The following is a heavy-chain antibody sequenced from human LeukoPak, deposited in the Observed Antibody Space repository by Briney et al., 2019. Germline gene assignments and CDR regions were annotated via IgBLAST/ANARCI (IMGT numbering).Heavy chain of an antibody. CDR2: SRDKGQSHTT. Sequence: GGSLRLSCDASGFTFSDYHMDWVRQAPGKGREWVGRSRDKGQSHTTEYAASVRGRFTISRDDSKNSLSLQLNSLQTEDTAVYYCARDSKKHSHDYWGQGILVTVSS. J-gene: IGHJ4*02. V-gene: IGHV3-72*01. CDR1: GFTFSDYH. D-gene: IGHD2/OR15-2a*01. CDR3: ARDSKKHSHDY.